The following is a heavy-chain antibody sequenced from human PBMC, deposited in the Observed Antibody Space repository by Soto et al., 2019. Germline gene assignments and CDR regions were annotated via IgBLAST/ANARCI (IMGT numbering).Heavy chain of an antibody. CDR1: GFTFRSYT. V-gene: IGHV3-30-3*01. CDR2: ITYDGTNQ. Sequence: SLRLSCAASGFTFRSYTMHWVRQAPGKGLEWVGVITYDGTNQYYADSVKGRFTISRDNSRNTLYLQMNSLRPNDTAVYYCARAPSGSYPEFDYWGQGTLVTVSS. CDR3: ARAPSGSYPEFDY. D-gene: IGHD1-26*01. J-gene: IGHJ4*02.